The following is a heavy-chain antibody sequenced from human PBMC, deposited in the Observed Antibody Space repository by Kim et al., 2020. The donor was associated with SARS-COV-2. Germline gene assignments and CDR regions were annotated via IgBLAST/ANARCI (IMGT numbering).Heavy chain of an antibody. J-gene: IGHJ6*02. CDR3: AAPYYDFWSGYPPTYYYYGMDV. V-gene: IGHV1-58*01. D-gene: IGHD3-3*01. CDR2: IVVGSGNT. Sequence: SVKVSCKASGFTFTSSAVQWVRQARGQRLEWIGWIVVGSGNTNYAQKFQERVTITRDMSTSTAYMELSSLRSEDTAVYYCAAPYYDFWSGYPPTYYYYGMDVWGQGTTVTVSS. CDR1: GFTFTSSA.